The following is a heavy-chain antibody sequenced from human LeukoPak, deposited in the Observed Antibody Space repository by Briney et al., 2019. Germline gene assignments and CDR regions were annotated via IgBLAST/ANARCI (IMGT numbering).Heavy chain of an antibody. CDR2: ISSSGSTI. D-gene: IGHD3-22*01. V-gene: IGHV3-11*01. CDR3: ARDPFTMIVGHYFDY. CDR1: GFTFSDYH. Sequence: GGSLRLSCAASGFTFSDYHMSWIRQAPGKGLEWVSYISSSGSTIYYADSVKGRFTISRDNAKNSLYLQMNSLRAEDTAVYYCARDPFTMIVGHYFDYWGQGTLVTVSS. J-gene: IGHJ4*02.